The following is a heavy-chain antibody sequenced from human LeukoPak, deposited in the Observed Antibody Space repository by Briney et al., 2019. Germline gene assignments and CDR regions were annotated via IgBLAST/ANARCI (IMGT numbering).Heavy chain of an antibody. CDR3: ARDPDDKGFDY. D-gene: IGHD3-22*01. J-gene: IGHJ4*02. V-gene: IGHV4-38-2*02. CDR1: GYSISSGDY. Sequence: SETLSLTCAVSGYSISSGDYWGWIRQPPGKGLEWIASIRHDGHTYYNPSLKSRVTIAVDMSKNQFSLTLTSVAAADTAVYFCARDPDDKGFDYWGQGTLVTVSS. CDR2: IRHDGHT.